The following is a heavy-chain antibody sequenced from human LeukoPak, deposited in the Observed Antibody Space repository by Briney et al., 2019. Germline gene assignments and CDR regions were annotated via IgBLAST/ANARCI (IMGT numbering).Heavy chain of an antibody. D-gene: IGHD6-13*01. Sequence: PGGSLRLSCAASGFTFSSYGMHWVRQAPGKGLEWVSYISSSSSTIYYADSVKGRFTISRDNAKNSLYLQMNSLRAEDTAVYYCAREGLIRGRQQLAFFQHWGQGTLVTVSS. CDR3: AREGLIRGRQQLAFFQH. CDR2: ISSSSSTI. CDR1: GFTFSSYG. V-gene: IGHV3-48*01. J-gene: IGHJ1*01.